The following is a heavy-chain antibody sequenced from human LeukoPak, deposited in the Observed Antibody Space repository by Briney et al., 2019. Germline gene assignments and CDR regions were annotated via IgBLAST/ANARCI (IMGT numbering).Heavy chain of an antibody. CDR3: ARSSRLTFDY. J-gene: IGHJ4*02. CDR1: GFTFSDHY. CDR2: ISTTGSTI. V-gene: IGHV3-11*04. Sequence: GGSLRLSCAASGFTFSDHYMSWIRQAPGKGLEWVSYISTTGSTIYYADSVKGRFTISRDNAKNSLYLQMNSLRAEDTAVYYCARSSRLTFDYWGQGTLVTVSS. D-gene: IGHD6-6*01.